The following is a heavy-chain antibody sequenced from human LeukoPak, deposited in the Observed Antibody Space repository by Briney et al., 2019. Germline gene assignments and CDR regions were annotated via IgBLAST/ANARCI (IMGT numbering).Heavy chain of an antibody. CDR2: ISGSGGST. CDR3: ARSDYYYGMDV. V-gene: IGHV3-23*01. CDR1: GFTFSSYA. J-gene: IGHJ6*02. Sequence: PGGSLRLSCAASGFTFSSYAMSWVRQAPGKGLEWVSAISGSGGSTYYADSVKGRFTISRGNAKNSLYLQMNSLRAEDTAVYYCARSDYYYGMDVWGQGTTVTVSS.